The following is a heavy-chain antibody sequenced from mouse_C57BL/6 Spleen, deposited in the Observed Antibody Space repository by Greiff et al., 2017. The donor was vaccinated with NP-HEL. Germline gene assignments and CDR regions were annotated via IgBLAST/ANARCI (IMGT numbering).Heavy chain of an antibody. J-gene: IGHJ2*01. CDR1: GYTFTSYW. CDR2: IDPSDSYT. CDR3: AGDYYGSSYRLDY. Sequence: VQLQQSGAELVRPGTSVKLSCKASGYTFTSYWMHWVKQRPGQGLEWIGVIDPSDSYTNYNQKFKGKATLTVDTSSSTAYMQLSSLTSEDSAVYYCAGDYYGSSYRLDYWGQGTTLTVSS. V-gene: IGHV1-59*01. D-gene: IGHD1-1*01.